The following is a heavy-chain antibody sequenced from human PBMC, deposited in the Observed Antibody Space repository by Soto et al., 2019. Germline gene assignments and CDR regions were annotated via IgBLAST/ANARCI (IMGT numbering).Heavy chain of an antibody. J-gene: IGHJ5*02. CDR3: ARVGTTGTLWFDP. CDR2: INPSGGST. V-gene: IGHV1-46*01. Sequence: ASVTVSCKASGYTFTSYYMHWVRQAPGQGLEWMGIINPSGGSTSYAQKFQGRVTMTRDTSTSTVYMELSSLRSEDTAVYYCARVGTTGTLWFDPWGQGTLVTVSS. D-gene: IGHD1-1*01. CDR1: GYTFTSYY.